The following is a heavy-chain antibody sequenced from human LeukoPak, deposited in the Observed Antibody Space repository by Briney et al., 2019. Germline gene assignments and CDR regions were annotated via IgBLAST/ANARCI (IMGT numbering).Heavy chain of an antibody. CDR2: ISAYNGNT. J-gene: IGHJ4*02. Sequence: ASVKVSCKASGYTFTSYGISWVRQAPGQGLEWMGWISAYNGNTNYAQKFQGRVTMTEDTSTDTAYMELSSLRSEDTAVYYCATGDYGGNQYYFDYWGQGTLVTVSS. D-gene: IGHD4-23*01. CDR1: GYTFTSYG. CDR3: ATGDYGGNQYYFDY. V-gene: IGHV1-18*01.